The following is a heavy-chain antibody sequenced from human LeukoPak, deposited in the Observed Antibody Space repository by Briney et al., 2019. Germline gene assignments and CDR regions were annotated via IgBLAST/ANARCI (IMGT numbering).Heavy chain of an antibody. V-gene: IGHV3-30*03. CDR2: ISYDGSNK. CDR3: TTVRDIVVVPG. Sequence: GGSLRLSCAASGFTFSSYGMHWVRQAPGKGLEWVAVISYDGSNKYYADSVKGRFTISRGNSKNTLYLQMNSLKTEDTAVYYCTTVRDIVVVPGWGQGTLVTVSS. J-gene: IGHJ4*02. D-gene: IGHD2-2*01. CDR1: GFTFSSYG.